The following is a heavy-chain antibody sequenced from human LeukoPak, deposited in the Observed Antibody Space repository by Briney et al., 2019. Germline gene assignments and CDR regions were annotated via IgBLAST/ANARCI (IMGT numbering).Heavy chain of an antibody. CDR3: AKDSGFFGVVIIGR. CDR1: GFTFSSYA. J-gene: IGHJ4*02. D-gene: IGHD3-3*01. CDR2: ISGSGGST. Sequence: GGSLRLSCAASGFTFSSYAMSWVRQAPGKGLEWVSAISGSGGSTYYADSVKGRFTISRDNSKNTLYLQMNSLRAEDTAVYYCAKDSGFFGVVIIGRWGQGTLVTVSS. V-gene: IGHV3-23*01.